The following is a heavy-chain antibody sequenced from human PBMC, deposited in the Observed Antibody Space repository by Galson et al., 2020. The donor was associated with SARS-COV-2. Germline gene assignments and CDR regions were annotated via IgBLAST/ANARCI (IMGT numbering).Heavy chain of an antibody. CDR3: ARRSRICVVVNAGGTLIDP. Sequence: GESPKIYCPCSVAPLTSYSIVWLRPMPGKGLEWLELIDIPDSEPRHRPTFLGQVTIPADWSTSTAYLQWTSLKASATARYYCARRSRICVVVNAGGTLIDPWGQGALVT. V-gene: IGHV5-51*01. D-gene: IGHD2-15*01. CDR1: VAPLTSYS. J-gene: IGHJ5*02. CDR2: IDIPDSEP.